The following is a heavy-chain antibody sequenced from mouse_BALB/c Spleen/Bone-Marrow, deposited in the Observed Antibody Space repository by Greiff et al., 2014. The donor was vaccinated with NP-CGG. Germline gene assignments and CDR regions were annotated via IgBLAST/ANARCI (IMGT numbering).Heavy chain of an antibody. CDR2: VWGGGNT. CDR3: AKHDTTVVVDY. J-gene: IGHJ2*02. Sequence: QVQLQQSGPGLVAPSQSLSITCTVSGFSLTDYGVSWIRQPPGKGLEWLGVVWGGGNTYYNSTLKSRLSITKDNSKSQVFLKMNSLHTDYTAMYYCAKHDTTVVVDYWGQGTSLTVSS. V-gene: IGHV2-6-5*01. D-gene: IGHD1-1*01. CDR1: GFSLTDYG.